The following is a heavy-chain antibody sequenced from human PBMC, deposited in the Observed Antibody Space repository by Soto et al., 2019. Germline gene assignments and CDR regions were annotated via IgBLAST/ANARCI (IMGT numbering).Heavy chain of an antibody. CDR2: ISAHNGGT. V-gene: IGHV1-18*01. D-gene: IGHD6-19*01. J-gene: IGHJ4*02. Sequence: ASVKVSCKASGYTFTSYGISWVRQAPGQGLEWMGWISAHNGGTNFAQKLQGRVSMTTDTSTNTAYMELRSLTSDDTAVYYCAKSLSPSIAVAGVDYWGQGTLVTVSS. CDR1: GYTFTSYG. CDR3: AKSLSPSIAVAGVDY.